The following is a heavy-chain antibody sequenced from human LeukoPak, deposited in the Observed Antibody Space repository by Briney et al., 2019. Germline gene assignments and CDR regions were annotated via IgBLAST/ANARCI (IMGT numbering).Heavy chain of an antibody. V-gene: IGHV4-39*07. CDR3: ARDPAYGGNTPDAFDI. CDR2: IYYSGST. J-gene: IGHJ3*02. Sequence: SETLSLTCTVSGGSISSSSYYWGWIRQPPGRGLEWIGNIYYSGSTYYNPSLKSRVTVSVDTSKNQFSLKLSSVTAADTAVYYCARDPAYGGNTPDAFDIWGQGTMVTVSS. CDR1: GGSISSSSYY. D-gene: IGHD4-23*01.